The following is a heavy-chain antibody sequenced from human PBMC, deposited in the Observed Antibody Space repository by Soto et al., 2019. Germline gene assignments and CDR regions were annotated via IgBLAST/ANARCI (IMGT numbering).Heavy chain of an antibody. CDR2: IYSSGST. D-gene: IGHD3-22*01. Sequence: PSETLSLTCIVSGGSISRSTYYWGWLRQPPGKGLEWIGSIYSSGSTYYHPSLKSRVTISVDTSKNQFFLRLSSVTAADTAVYYCATPVTSGYQALEVWGQGTMVTVSS. CDR3: ATPVTSGYQALEV. J-gene: IGHJ3*01. CDR1: GGSISRSTYY. V-gene: IGHV4-39*01.